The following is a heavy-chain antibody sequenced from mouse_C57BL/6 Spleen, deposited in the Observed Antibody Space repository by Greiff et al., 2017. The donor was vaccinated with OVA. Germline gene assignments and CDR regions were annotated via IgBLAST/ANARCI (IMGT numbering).Heavy chain of an antibody. V-gene: IGHV5-17*01. CDR2: ISSGSSTI. CDR3: ARSFYYGNYFFDY. J-gene: IGHJ2*01. CDR1: GFTFSDYG. D-gene: IGHD2-1*01. Sequence: EVKLQESGGGLVKPGGSLKLSCAASGFTFSDYGMHWVRQAPEKGLEWVAYISSGSSTIYYADTVKGRFTISRDNAKNTLFLQMTSLRSEDTAMYYCARSFYYGNYFFDYWGQGTTLTVSS.